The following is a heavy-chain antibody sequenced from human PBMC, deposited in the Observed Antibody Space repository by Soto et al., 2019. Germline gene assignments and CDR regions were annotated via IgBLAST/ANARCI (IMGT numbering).Heavy chain of an antibody. CDR3: ATSADYYDSSGSASHDY. CDR2: IIPIFGTA. J-gene: IGHJ4*02. CDR1: GGTFSSYA. V-gene: IGHV1-69*13. D-gene: IGHD3-22*01. Sequence: SVKVSCKASGGTFSSYAISWVRQAPGQGLEWMGGIIPIFGTANYAQKFQGRVTITADESTSTAYMELSSLRSEDTAVYYCATSADYYDSSGSASHDYWGQGTLVTVSS.